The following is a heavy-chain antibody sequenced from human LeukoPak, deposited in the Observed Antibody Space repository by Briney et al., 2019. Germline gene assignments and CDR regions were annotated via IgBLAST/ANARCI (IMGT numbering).Heavy chain of an antibody. CDR2: IFYKGST. CDR3: ARMAISGMCLDF. J-gene: IGHJ4*02. Sequence: PSETLSLTCNVSGDSISSGDHYWTWIRQTPGKGPQWVGHIFYKGSTYYNPSLESRLKVSIDTSKKQFSLTLSSVTAADTAVYYRARMAISGMCLDFWGQGTSVTVSS. D-gene: IGHD3-10*01. CDR1: GDSISSGDHY. V-gene: IGHV4-30-4*08.